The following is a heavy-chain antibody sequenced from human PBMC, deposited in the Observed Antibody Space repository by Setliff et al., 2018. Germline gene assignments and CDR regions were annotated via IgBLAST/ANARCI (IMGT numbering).Heavy chain of an antibody. CDR2: RGPNGST. V-gene: IGHV4-34*01. CDR3: TRGRSTGYNS. J-gene: IGHJ4*02. CDR1: GGSFSYYY. D-gene: IGHD4-17*01. Sequence: KTSETLSLTCAVSGGSFSYYYWSWVRQSPGRGLEWIGRRGPNGSTNYNPSLGSRATISFDSSKIELSLKLVSMTAADTAVYYCTRGRSTGYNSWGQGPLVTVSS.